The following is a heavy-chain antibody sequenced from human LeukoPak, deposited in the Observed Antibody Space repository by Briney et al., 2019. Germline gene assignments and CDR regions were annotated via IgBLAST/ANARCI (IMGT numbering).Heavy chain of an antibody. V-gene: IGHV3-23*01. CDR1: GFTFSSYA. CDR2: ISGSGGST. J-gene: IGHJ6*03. Sequence: GGSLRLSCAASGFTFSSYAMNWVRQAPGKGLEWISAISGSGGSTYYADSVKGRFTISRDNSKNTLYLQMNSLRAEDTAVYYCAKGLIRSTPPFYYYYMDVWGKGTTVTISS. CDR3: AKGLIRSTPPFYYYYMDV. D-gene: IGHD3-3*01.